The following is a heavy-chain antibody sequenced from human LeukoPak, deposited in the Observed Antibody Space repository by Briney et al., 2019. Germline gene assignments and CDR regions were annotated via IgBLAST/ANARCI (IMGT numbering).Heavy chain of an antibody. CDR1: GFTFSSYR. Sequence: GGSLRLSCAASGFTFSSYRMHWVRQPPGKGLVWVSRIDGDGSSTTYADSVKGRFTISRDNAKNMLYLQMNSLRAEDTAVYYCATWGVVSWGQGTMVTVSS. J-gene: IGHJ3*01. CDR2: IDGDGSST. V-gene: IGHV3-74*01. CDR3: ATWGVVS. D-gene: IGHD7-27*01.